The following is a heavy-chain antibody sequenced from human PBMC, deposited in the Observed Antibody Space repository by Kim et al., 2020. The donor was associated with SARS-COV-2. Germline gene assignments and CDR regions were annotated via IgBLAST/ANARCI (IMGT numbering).Heavy chain of an antibody. D-gene: IGHD1-7*01. Sequence: NKPALKSRVTISVDTSKNQFSLQLRAVTAADTAVYYCARVPRNRNYESDFWGQGTLVTVTS. V-gene: IGHV4-39*02. CDR3: ARVPRNRNYESDF. J-gene: IGHJ1*01.